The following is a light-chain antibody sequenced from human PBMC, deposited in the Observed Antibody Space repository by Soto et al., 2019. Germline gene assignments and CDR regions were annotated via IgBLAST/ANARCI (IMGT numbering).Light chain of an antibody. Sequence: QSALTQPPSASGSPGQSVTISCTGTSSDVGGYNYVSWYQQHPGKAPKLMIYEVSKRPSGVPDRFSGSKSGNTASLTVSGLQAEDEADYYCSSSAGSNTDVVFGGGTKLTVL. CDR1: SSDVGGYNY. CDR2: EVS. CDR3: SSSAGSNTDVV. J-gene: IGLJ2*01. V-gene: IGLV2-8*01.